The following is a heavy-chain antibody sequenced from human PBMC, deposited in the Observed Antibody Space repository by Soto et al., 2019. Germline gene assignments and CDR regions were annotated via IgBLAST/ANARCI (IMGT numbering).Heavy chain of an antibody. J-gene: IGHJ6*02. Sequence: GGSLRLSCAASGFTFSSYGMHWVRQAPGKGLEWVAVISYDGSNKYYADSVKGRFTISRDNSKNTLYLQMNSLRAEDTAVYYCAKDVGLYYYYGMDVWGQGTTVTVSS. CDR2: ISYDGSNK. CDR3: AKDVGLYYYYGMDV. D-gene: IGHD1-26*01. V-gene: IGHV3-30*18. CDR1: GFTFSSYG.